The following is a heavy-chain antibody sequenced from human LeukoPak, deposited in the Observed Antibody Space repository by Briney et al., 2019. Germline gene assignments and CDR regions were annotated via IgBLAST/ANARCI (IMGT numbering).Heavy chain of an antibody. CDR1: GFTVSSNY. V-gene: IGHV3-53*01. D-gene: IGHD6-13*01. CDR3: VRDSSWSVPAPENPVAFDY. Sequence: GGSLRLSCAASGFTVSSNYMSWVRQAPGKGLEWVSLIYSGGSTYYADSVKGRFTISRVNSKNTLYLQMNSLRAEDTAVYYCVRDSSWSVPAPENPVAFDYWGQGISVTVSS. J-gene: IGHJ4*02. CDR2: IYSGGST.